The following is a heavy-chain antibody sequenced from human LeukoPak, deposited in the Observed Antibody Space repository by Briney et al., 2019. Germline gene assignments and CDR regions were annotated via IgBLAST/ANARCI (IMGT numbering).Heavy chain of an antibody. CDR1: GFTFSSYW. V-gene: IGHV3-30-3*01. CDR3: ARGNPEGSYDCSGYYFLDY. D-gene: IGHD3-22*01. CDR2: ISYDGSNK. Sequence: GGSLRLSCAGSGFTFSSYWMSWVRQAPGKGLEWVAVISYDGSNKYYADSVKGRFTISRDNSKNTLYLQMNSLRAEDTAVYYCARGNPEGSYDCSGYYFLDYWGQGTLVTVSS. J-gene: IGHJ4*02.